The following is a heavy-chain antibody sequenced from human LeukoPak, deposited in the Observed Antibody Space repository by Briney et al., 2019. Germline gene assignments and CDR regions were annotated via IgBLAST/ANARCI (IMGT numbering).Heavy chain of an antibody. CDR3: ASALSLRNRGYYFDY. CDR1: GYTFTSYY. CDR2: INPSGGST. D-gene: IGHD1-14*01. V-gene: IGHV1-46*01. J-gene: IGHJ4*02. Sequence: GASVKVSCKASGYTFTSYYMHWVRQAPGQGLEWMGIINPSGGSTSYAQKFQGRVTMTRDMSTSTVYLELSSLSSDDTAVYYCASALSLRNRGYYFDYWGQGTLVTVSS.